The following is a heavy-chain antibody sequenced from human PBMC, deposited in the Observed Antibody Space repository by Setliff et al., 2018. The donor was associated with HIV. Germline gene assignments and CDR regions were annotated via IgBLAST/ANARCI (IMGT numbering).Heavy chain of an antibody. J-gene: IGHJ5*02. V-gene: IGHV4-61*02. Sequence: SETLSLTCTVSGGSISSGSYYWSWIRQPAGKGLEWIGRIYTSGSTNYNPSLKSRDTISVDTSKNQFSLKLSSVTAADTAVYYCARSRTNWFDPWGQGTLGTAPQ. CDR3: ARSRTNWFDP. CDR1: GGSISSGSYY. CDR2: IYTSGST.